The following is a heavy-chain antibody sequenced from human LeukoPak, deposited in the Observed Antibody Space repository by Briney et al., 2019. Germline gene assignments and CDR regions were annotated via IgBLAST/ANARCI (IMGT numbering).Heavy chain of an antibody. Sequence: PSETLSLTCTVPGVSMSSYSWNWIRQPPGKGLEWIGYIYYSGSTNYNPSLKSRVTISVDTSKNQFSLKVNSVTAADTAVYYCARARVSASGMDVWGQGTTVTVSS. CDR3: ARARVSASGMDV. CDR1: GVSMSSYS. V-gene: IGHV4-59*01. D-gene: IGHD5-18*01. CDR2: IYYSGST. J-gene: IGHJ6*02.